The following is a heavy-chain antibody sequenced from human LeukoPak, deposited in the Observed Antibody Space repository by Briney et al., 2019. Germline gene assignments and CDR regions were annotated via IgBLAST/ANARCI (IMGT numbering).Heavy chain of an antibody. Sequence: PGGSLRLSCAASGFTFSDYYMSWIRQAPGKGLEWVSYISSSGSTIYYADSVKGRFTISRDNAKNSLYLQMNSLGVEDTAVYYCKSGGAAPGNFDYWGQGALVTVSS. V-gene: IGHV3-11*04. D-gene: IGHD6-13*01. CDR1: GFTFSDYY. CDR2: ISSSGSTI. J-gene: IGHJ4*02. CDR3: KSGGAAPGNFDY.